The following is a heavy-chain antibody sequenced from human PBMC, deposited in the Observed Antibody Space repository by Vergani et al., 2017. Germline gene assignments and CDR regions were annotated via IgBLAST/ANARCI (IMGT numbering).Heavy chain of an antibody. J-gene: IGHJ4*02. CDR1: GFTFSSYS. V-gene: IGHV3-48*01. CDR3: AGDPMVRGVTSPTCFDY. CDR2: IYSSGRTI. D-gene: IGHD3-10*01. Sequence: EVHLAESGGGLVQSGGSLRLSCAASGFTFSSYSMNWVRQAPGKGLEWVSYIYSSGRTIYYAASVKGRFTISRDNAKNSLYLQMNSLRAEDTAIYYCAGDPMVRGVTSPTCFDYWGQGTLVTVSS.